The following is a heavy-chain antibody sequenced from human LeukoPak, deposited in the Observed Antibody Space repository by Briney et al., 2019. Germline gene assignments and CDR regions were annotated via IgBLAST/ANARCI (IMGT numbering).Heavy chain of an antibody. Sequence: PGRSLRLSCAASGFAFRTHGMHWVRQAPGKGLEWVAVIWYDGSKKYYADSVKGRFTISRDNSKNTLDLQMNSLRVEDTAVYYCARRSASYLDYWGQGTLVSASS. CDR2: IWYDGSKK. J-gene: IGHJ4*02. D-gene: IGHD3-3*01. CDR1: GFAFRTHG. V-gene: IGHV3-33*01. CDR3: ARRSASYLDY.